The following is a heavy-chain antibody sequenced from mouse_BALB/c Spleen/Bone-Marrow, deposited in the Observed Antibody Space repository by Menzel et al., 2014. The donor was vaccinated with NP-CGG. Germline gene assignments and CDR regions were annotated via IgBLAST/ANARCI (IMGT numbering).Heavy chain of an antibody. CDR1: GYLFTSYW. V-gene: IGHV1-76*01. J-gene: IGHJ3*01. CDR2: IYPGSGST. D-gene: IGHD2-2*01. Sequence: VQLQQSGAELVRPGPPPTLPCKPSGYLFTSYWIHWVKQRSGQGLEWIARIYPGSGSTYYNEKFEGKATLTADKSSSTAYMQLSSLKSEDSAVYFCASGVTTGWFVYWGQGTLVTVSA. CDR3: ASGVTTGWFVY.